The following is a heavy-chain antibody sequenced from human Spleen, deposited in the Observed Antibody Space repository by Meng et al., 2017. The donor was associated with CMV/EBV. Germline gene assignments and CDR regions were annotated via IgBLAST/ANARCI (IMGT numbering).Heavy chain of an antibody. CDR3: AAGSREYCSSTSCYHVDL. CDR1: GNTLTDLS. J-gene: IGHJ5*02. Sequence: ASVKVSCKVSGNTLTDLSIHWVRQAPGKGLEWMGGFDPEEGEIRYAQRFQGRVTMNEDTATETGYMELSSLTSEDTAVYFCAAGSREYCSSTSCYHVDLWGLGTLVTVSS. D-gene: IGHD2-2*01. V-gene: IGHV1-24*01. CDR2: FDPEEGEI.